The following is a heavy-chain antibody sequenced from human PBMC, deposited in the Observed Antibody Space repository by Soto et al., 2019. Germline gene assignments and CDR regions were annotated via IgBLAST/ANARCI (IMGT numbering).Heavy chain of an antibody. V-gene: IGHV1-2*02. CDR2: IKPRSGET. J-gene: IGHJ4*02. CDR1: GYNFNDYF. CDR3: AGENGAYSFDY. Sequence: QVHLVQSGDEVGEPGSSVKVSCKASGYNFNDYFMHWVRQAPGQGLEWMGWIKPRSGETKYEQKFHGRVTLTSDVTISTAYMEMTQVESDDTAVYFSAGENGAYSFDYWGQGTMVIVST. D-gene: IGHD1-26*01.